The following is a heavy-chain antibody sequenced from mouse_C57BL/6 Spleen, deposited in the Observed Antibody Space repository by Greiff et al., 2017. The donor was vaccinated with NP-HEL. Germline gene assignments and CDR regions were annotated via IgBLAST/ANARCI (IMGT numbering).Heavy chain of an antibody. V-gene: IGHV7-3*01. CDR1: GFTFTDYY. D-gene: IGHD3-1*01. CDR3: ARFGGHYYAMDY. J-gene: IGHJ4*01. Sequence: EVKLVESGGGLVQPGGSLSLSCAASGFTFTDYYMSWVRQPPGKALEWLGFIRNKANGYTTEYSASVKGRFTISRDNSQSILYLQMNALRAEDSATYYCARFGGHYYAMDYWGQGTSVTVSS. CDR2: IRNKANGYTT.